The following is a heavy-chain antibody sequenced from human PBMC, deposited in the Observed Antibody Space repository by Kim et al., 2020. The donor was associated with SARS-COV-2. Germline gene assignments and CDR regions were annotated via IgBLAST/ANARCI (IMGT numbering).Heavy chain of an antibody. Sequence: AQKFQGRVTITADESTSTAYMELSSLRSEDTAVYYCARVPMTTVTYVDYWGQGTLVTVSS. V-gene: IGHV1-69*01. CDR3: ARVPMTTVTYVDY. D-gene: IGHD4-17*01. J-gene: IGHJ4*02.